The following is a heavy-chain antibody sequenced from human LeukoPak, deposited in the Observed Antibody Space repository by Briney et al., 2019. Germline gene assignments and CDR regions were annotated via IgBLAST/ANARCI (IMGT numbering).Heavy chain of an antibody. CDR2: ISGSGGST. D-gene: IGHD5-24*01. Sequence: GGSLRLSCAASGFTFSSYAMSCVRQAPGKGLEWVSAISGSGGSTYYADSVKGRFTISRDNSRNTLYLQMNSLRAEDTAVYYCAKGSHGYNPYYFDYWGQGTLVTVSS. V-gene: IGHV3-23*01. CDR3: AKGSHGYNPYYFDY. J-gene: IGHJ4*02. CDR1: GFTFSSYA.